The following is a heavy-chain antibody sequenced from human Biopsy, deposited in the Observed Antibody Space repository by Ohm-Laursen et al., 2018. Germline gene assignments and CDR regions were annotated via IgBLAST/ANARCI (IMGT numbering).Heavy chain of an antibody. Sequence: SDTLSFTCTVFADSFNGYYWSWIRQTPGKGLEWIGEINHSGRTNYNPFRKSRVAISVNTCKNQFPLNVRSVTAADTAVYYCVRGVDYYDPYHYYALDVWGQGTTVTVSS. D-gene: IGHD3-22*01. V-gene: IGHV4-34*01. CDR3: VRGVDYYDPYHYYALDV. J-gene: IGHJ6*02. CDR1: ADSFNGYY. CDR2: INHSGRT.